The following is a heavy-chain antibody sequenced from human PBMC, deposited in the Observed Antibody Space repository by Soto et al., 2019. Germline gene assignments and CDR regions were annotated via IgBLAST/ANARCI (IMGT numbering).Heavy chain of an antibody. D-gene: IGHD3-9*01. V-gene: IGHV1-58*02. CDR2: IVVGSGNT. J-gene: IGHJ6*02. Sequence: ASVKVSCKASGFTFTSSAMQWVRQARGQRLEWIGWIVVGSGNTNYAQKFQERVTITRDMSTSTAYMELSSLRSEDTAVYYCAAENDISTGYYGMDVWGQGTTVTVSS. CDR1: GFTFTSSA. CDR3: AAENDISTGYYGMDV.